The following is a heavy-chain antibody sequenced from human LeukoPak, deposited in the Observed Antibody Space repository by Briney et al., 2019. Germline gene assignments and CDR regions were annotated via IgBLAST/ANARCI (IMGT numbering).Heavy chain of an antibody. CDR1: GSSFTSYW. J-gene: IGHJ3*02. V-gene: IGHV5-51*01. CDR2: IYPGDSDT. CDR3: ARLVPEWELLRRAAFDI. D-gene: IGHD1-26*01. Sequence: GASLKISCKGSGSSFTSYWIGWVRQMPGKGLEWMGIIYPGDSDTRYSPSFQGQVTISADKSISTAYLQWSSLKASDTAMYYCARLVPEWELLRRAAFDIWGQGTMVTVSS.